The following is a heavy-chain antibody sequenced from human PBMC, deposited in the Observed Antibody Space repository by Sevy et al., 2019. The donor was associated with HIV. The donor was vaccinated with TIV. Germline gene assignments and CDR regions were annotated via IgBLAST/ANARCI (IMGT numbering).Heavy chain of an antibody. CDR2: IYWDGDT. CDR1: GFSFSTSGVG. J-gene: IGHJ4*02. V-gene: IGHV2-5*02. D-gene: IGHD3-9*01. CDR3: AHRRSKGITITEFDY. Sequence: SGPTLVKPTQTLTLMCTISGFSFSTSGVGVGWIRQPPGKAPEWLAMIYWDGDTRYSPSLMNRLTITKDTSKDQVVLRMANMEPVDTGTYYCAHRRSKGITITEFDYWGQGTLVTVSS.